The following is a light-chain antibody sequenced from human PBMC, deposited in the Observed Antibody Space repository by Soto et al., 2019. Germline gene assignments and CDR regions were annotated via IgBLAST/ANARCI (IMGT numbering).Light chain of an antibody. CDR1: QSVNSN. Sequence: IVKTQSPATLSVSPGERATLSCRASQSVNSNLAWYRQKPGQAPRLLISDASTRATGVPARFSGSGSGTEFTLTICSLQSEDSGIYYCQQYNFWPPLTFGGGTKVEIK. CDR3: QQYNFWPPLT. J-gene: IGKJ4*01. V-gene: IGKV3-15*01. CDR2: DAS.